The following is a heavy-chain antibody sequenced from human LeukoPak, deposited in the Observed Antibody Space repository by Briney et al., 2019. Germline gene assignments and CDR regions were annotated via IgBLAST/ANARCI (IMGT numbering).Heavy chain of an antibody. D-gene: IGHD3-10*01. J-gene: IGHJ5*02. CDR2: IYLDGTT. CDR3: VRGPNSGNPFGP. Sequence: GGSLRLSCSISGFTASCNYMSWVRQAPGKGLEWISVIYLDGTTYYADSVRGRFSISRDNSKNALHLQMNSLRLEDTAFYYCVRGPNSGNPFGPWGRGTLVTVSS. CDR1: GFTASCNY. V-gene: IGHV3-66*01.